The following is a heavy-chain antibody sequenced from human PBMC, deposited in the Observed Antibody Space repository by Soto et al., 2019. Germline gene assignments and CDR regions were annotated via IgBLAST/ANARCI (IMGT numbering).Heavy chain of an antibody. D-gene: IGHD1-26*01. CDR2: ISSSSSYT. V-gene: IGHV3-11*06. J-gene: IGHJ4*02. Sequence: QVQLVESGGGLVKPGGSLRLSCAASGFPFSVYYMSWIRQAPGKGLEWISYISSSSSYTEYADSVKGRFTISRDDAKNSLFLQMNSLRVEDTAVYYCARDRRVGCLHFDYWGQGTLVTVSS. CDR3: ARDRRVGCLHFDY. CDR1: GFPFSVYY.